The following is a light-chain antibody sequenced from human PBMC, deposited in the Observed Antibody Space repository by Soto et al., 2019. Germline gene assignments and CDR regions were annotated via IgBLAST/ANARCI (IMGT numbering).Light chain of an antibody. Sequence: EIVLTQSPGTLSLSPGERATLSCRASQSVSSSYLAWYQQKPGQAPRLLIYGASSRATGIPDRFSRSGSGTDFTLTIRRLEPEDFAVYYCQQFGNSPYTFGQGTRLEIK. J-gene: IGKJ2*01. CDR2: GAS. V-gene: IGKV3-20*01. CDR1: QSVSSSY. CDR3: QQFGNSPYT.